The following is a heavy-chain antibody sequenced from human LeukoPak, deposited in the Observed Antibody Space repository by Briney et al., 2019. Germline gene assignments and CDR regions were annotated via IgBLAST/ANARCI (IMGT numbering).Heavy chain of an antibody. CDR1: GFTFSGSW. V-gene: IGHV3-74*01. D-gene: IGHD5-24*01. J-gene: IGHJ4*02. CDR3: ATAGNYRFDY. CDR2: INTDGTTI. Sequence: GGSLRLSCAASGFTFSGSWMHWVRQAPGQGLVWVSRINTDGTTINYADSVKGRFTISRDNAENTLYLQMHSLTAEDTAVYYCATAGNYRFDYWGQGILVTVSS.